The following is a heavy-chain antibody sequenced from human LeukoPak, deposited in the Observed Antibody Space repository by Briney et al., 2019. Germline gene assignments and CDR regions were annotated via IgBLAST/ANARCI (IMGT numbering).Heavy chain of an antibody. CDR1: GGSISTYY. CDR3: ARVVAAQGYYYYYMDV. Sequence: KPSETLSLTCTVSGGSISTYYWSWIRQPAGEGLEWVGRIYTSGSTNYNPSLKSRVTMSVDTSKNQFSLKLNSVTAADTAVYYCARVVAAQGYYYYYMDVWGKGTTVTVSS. CDR2: IYTSGST. J-gene: IGHJ6*03. V-gene: IGHV4-4*07. D-gene: IGHD6-13*01.